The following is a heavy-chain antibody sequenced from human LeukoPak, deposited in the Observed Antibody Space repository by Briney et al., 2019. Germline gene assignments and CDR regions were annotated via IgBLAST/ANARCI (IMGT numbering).Heavy chain of an antibody. V-gene: IGHV3-11*01. CDR2: ISNRGSTI. J-gene: IGHJ4*02. CDR3: AGLYGGTGY. CDR1: GFTFSGYY. D-gene: IGHD4-23*01. Sequence: TGGSLRLSCVASGFTFSGYYMSWIRQAPGKGLEWVSYISNRGSTIYYADSVKGRFTISRDNAKNSLYLQMNSLRAEDTAVYYCAGLYGGTGYWGQGTLVTVSS.